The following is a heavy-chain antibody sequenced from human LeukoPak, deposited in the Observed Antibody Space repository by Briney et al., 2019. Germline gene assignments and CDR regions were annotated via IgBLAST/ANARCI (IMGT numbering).Heavy chain of an antibody. Sequence: PSETLSLTCAVYGGSFSGYYWSWIRQPPGKGLEWIGEINHSGSTNYNPSLKSRVTISVDTSKNQFSLKLSSVTAADTAVYYCARGRVMTGYYMSYCDYWGQGTLVTVSS. J-gene: IGHJ4*02. CDR3: ARGRVMTGYYMSYCDY. D-gene: IGHD3-9*01. V-gene: IGHV4-34*01. CDR2: INHSGST. CDR1: GGSFSGYY.